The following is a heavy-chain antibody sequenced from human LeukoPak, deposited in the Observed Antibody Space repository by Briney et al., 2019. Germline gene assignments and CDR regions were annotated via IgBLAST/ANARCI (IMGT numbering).Heavy chain of an antibody. CDR1: GYSFTSYW. CDR3: ARNGDYCSTTSCYNYGAFDI. CDR2: IYPGDFDT. J-gene: IGHJ3*02. V-gene: IGHV5-51*01. D-gene: IGHD2-2*02. Sequence: GESLKISCKGSGYSFTSYWIGWVRQMPGKGLEWMGIIYPGDFDTRNSPSFQGQVTLSADKSISTAYLQWSSLKASDTAMHYCARNGDYCSTTSCYNYGAFDIWGQGTMVTASS.